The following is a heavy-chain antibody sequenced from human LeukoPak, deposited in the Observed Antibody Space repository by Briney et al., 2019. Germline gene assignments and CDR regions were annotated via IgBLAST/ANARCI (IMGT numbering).Heavy chain of an antibody. CDR3: AKELITMVRGVIIRPHAFDI. J-gene: IGHJ3*02. V-gene: IGHV3-23*01. Sequence: GGFLRLSCAASGFTFSSYAMSWVRQAPGKGLEWVSAISGSGGSTYYADSVKGRFTISRDNSKNTLYLQMNSLRAEDTAVYYCAKELITMVRGVIIRPHAFDIWGQGTMVTVSS. D-gene: IGHD3-10*01. CDR2: ISGSGGST. CDR1: GFTFSSYA.